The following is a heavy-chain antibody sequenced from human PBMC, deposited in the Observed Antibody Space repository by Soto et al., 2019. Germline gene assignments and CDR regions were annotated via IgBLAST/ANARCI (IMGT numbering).Heavy chain of an antibody. D-gene: IGHD5-18*01. J-gene: IGHJ6*03. V-gene: IGHV3-64*01. Sequence: GGSLTLSCAASGFPFSSYAMHWVRQAPGKGLEYVSAISSNGGSTYYANSVKGRFTISRDNSKNTLYLQMGSLRAEDMAVYYCARDSGKLWLPLYYSYLDVWGKGTTVTVSS. CDR1: GFPFSSYA. CDR2: ISSNGGST. CDR3: ARDSGKLWLPLYYSYLDV.